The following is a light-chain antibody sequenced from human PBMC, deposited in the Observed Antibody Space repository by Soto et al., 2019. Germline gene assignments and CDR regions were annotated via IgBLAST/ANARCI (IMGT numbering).Light chain of an antibody. J-gene: IGKJ3*01. CDR2: TAS. CDR3: QQAASCPFS. Sequence: DLQLTQSPASVSAAVGDRINISCRASQPIKTWLAWYQQKPGKGPKLLIYTASTLETGVPSRFSGSGAGTDFTLTISSLQPEDAASYSCQQAASCPFSFGPGAKV. CDR1: QPIKTW. V-gene: IGKV1-12*02.